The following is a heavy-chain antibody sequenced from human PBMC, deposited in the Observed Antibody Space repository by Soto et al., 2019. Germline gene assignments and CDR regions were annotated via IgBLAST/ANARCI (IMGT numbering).Heavy chain of an antibody. CDR2: IIPMFGTP. CDR3: ARSRNVAEFNDHVGNYHGFDI. V-gene: IGHV1-69*01. D-gene: IGHD4-4*01. Sequence: QVQLEQSGAEVKKAGSSVKVSRKAFGGSVNSHAISWVRQGPGQGLEWMGGIIPMFGTPTYAQKFQAGVTISAEESTSTVYLDLSSLRSEDTAVYYCARSRNVAEFNDHVGNYHGFDIWGQGTTVTVSS. CDR1: GGSVNSHA. J-gene: IGHJ3*02.